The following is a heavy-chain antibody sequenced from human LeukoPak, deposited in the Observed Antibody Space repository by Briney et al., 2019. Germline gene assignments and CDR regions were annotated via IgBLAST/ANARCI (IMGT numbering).Heavy chain of an antibody. Sequence: SGTLSLTCAVSGGSISSNHWWSWVRQSPGQGLEWIGEIYHSGSTNYNPSLKSRVTISVDTSKNQFSLKLRSVTAADTAVYYCARVTGYVIEDNFDYWGQGTLVTVSS. J-gene: IGHJ4*02. CDR3: ARVTGYVIEDNFDY. V-gene: IGHV4-4*02. D-gene: IGHD2-15*01. CDR2: IYHSGST. CDR1: GGSISSNHW.